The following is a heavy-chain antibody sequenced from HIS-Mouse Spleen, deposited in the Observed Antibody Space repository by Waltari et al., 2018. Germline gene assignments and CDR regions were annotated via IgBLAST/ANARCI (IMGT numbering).Heavy chain of an antibody. Sequence: QVQLVQSGAEVKKPGASVKVSCKASGYTFTSYGLRLLRPAPGKGPEWMGWISAYNGNTNYAQKLQGRVTMTTDTSTSTAYMELRSLRSDDTAVYYCARSFLEWLLYFDYWGQGTLVTVSS. V-gene: IGHV1-18*01. J-gene: IGHJ4*02. CDR2: ISAYNGNT. CDR3: ARSFLEWLLYFDY. CDR1: GYTFTSYG. D-gene: IGHD3-3*02.